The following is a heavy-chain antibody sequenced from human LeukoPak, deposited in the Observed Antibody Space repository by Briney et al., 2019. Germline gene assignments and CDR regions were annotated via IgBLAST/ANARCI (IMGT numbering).Heavy chain of an antibody. CDR1: GGSFSGYY. Sequence: SETLFLTCAVYGGSFSGYYWSWIRQPPGKGLEWIGEINHSGSTNYNPSLKSRVTISVDTSKNQFSLKLSSVTAADTAVYYCARGRAWIQLWFNPYYFDYWGQGTLVTVS. V-gene: IGHV4-34*01. D-gene: IGHD5-18*01. CDR2: INHSGST. J-gene: IGHJ4*02. CDR3: ARGRAWIQLWFNPYYFDY.